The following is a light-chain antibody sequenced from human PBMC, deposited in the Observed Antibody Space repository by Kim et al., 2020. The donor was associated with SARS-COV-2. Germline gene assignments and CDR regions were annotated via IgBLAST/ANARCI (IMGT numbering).Light chain of an antibody. CDR2: QDS. Sequence: VSPGQTASITCSGDKLGDKYACWYQQEPGQAPVLVIYQDSKRPSGNPERFSGSNSGNTATLTISETQAMDEADYYCQAWDSSTGVFGGGTQLTVL. CDR3: QAWDSSTGV. V-gene: IGLV3-1*01. CDR1: KLGDKY. J-gene: IGLJ2*01.